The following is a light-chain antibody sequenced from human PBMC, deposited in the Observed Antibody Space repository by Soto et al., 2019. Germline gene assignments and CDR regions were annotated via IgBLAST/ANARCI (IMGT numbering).Light chain of an antibody. V-gene: IGLV1-51*01. Sequence: QSVLTQPPSLSVAPGQKVTISCSGSSSNIGGNSVSWYQQLPVTAPKLLIYDDNKRPSGIPDRFPGSKSGTSASLAISGLQPEDEADYYCAAWDDSLNALFGTGTKVTVL. CDR2: DDN. J-gene: IGLJ1*01. CDR3: AAWDDSLNAL. CDR1: SSNIGGNS.